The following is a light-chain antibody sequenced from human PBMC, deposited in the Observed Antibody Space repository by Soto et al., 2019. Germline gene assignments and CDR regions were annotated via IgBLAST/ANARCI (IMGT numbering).Light chain of an antibody. V-gene: IGKV3-20*01. CDR2: GAS. J-gene: IGKJ1*01. CDR3: QQYGSSPTWT. CDR1: QSVSSSY. Sequence: EIVLTQSPGTLSLSPGERATLSCRASQSVSSSYLAWYQQKPGQAPRILIYGASSRATGIPDRFSGSGSGTDFTLTISRLVPKDFAVYYCQQYGSSPTWTFGQGTKVEIK.